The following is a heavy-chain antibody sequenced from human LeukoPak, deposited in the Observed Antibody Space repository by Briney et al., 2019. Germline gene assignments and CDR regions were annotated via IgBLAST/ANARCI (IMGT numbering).Heavy chain of an antibody. CDR3: ARGIAAHGGYYYYYYYMDV. V-gene: IGHV4-34*01. Sequence: SETLSLTCAVYGGSFSGYYWSWIRQPPGKGLEWIGEINHSGSTNYNPSLKSRVTISVDTSKNQFSLKLSSVTAADKAVHYGARGIAAHGGYYYYYYYMDVWGKGTTVTVSS. CDR2: INHSGST. J-gene: IGHJ6*03. CDR1: GGSFSGYY. D-gene: IGHD6-6*01.